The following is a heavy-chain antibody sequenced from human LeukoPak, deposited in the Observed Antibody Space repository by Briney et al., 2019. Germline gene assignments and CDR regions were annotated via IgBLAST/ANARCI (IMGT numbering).Heavy chain of an antibody. CDR3: ARRATDTAMVFFDY. Sequence: SETLSLTCTVSGGSISSYYWSWIRQPPAKGLQWIGYIYYSGSTNYNPSLKSRVTISVDTSKNQFSLKLSSVTAADTAVYYCARRATDTAMVFFDYWGQGTLVTVSS. CDR1: GGSISSYY. CDR2: IYYSGST. J-gene: IGHJ4*02. D-gene: IGHD5-18*01. V-gene: IGHV4-59*08.